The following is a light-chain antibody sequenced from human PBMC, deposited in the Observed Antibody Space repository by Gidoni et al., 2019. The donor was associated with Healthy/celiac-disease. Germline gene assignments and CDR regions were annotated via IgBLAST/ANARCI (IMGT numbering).Light chain of an antibody. Sequence: DIQMTQSPSSLSASVGGRVTITCRASQGVRNDVSWYQQIPGRAPKRLIYAASTLHSGVPSRFSGSGFGTEFTLTISRLQPEDFAIYYCLQHNTYPPYTFGQGTKLEIK. CDR1: QGVRND. V-gene: IGKV1-17*01. J-gene: IGKJ2*01. CDR3: LQHNTYPPYT. CDR2: AAS.